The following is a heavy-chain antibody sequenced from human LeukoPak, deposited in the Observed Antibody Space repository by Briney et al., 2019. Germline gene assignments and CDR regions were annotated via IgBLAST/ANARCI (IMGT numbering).Heavy chain of an antibody. J-gene: IGHJ3*02. CDR1: GFTFSSYA. Sequence: PGWSLRLSCAASGFTFSSYAMHWVRQAPGKGLEYVSAISSNGCSTYYANSVKGRFTISRDNSKNTLYRQMGCLRAEDMAVYYCARLGTTLGAFDIWRQGTMVTVSS. V-gene: IGHV3-64*01. CDR2: ISSNGCST. CDR3: ARLGTTLGAFDI. D-gene: IGHD1-1*01.